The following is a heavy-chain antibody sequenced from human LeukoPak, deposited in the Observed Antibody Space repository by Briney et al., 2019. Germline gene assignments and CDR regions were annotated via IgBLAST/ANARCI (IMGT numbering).Heavy chain of an antibody. CDR1: GFTFSSYA. CDR2: ISGSGGST. V-gene: IGHV3-23*01. Sequence: GGSLRLSCAASGFTFSSYAMTWVRQAPGKGLEWVSAISGSGGSTYYADSVKGRFTISRDNSKNTLYLQMNSLRAEDTAVYYCAKVEQQLVMEYYFDYWGQGTLVTVSS. D-gene: IGHD6-13*01. CDR3: AKVEQQLVMEYYFDY. J-gene: IGHJ4*02.